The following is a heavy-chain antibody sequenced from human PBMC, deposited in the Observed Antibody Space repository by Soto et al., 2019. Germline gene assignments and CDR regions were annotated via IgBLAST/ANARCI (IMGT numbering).Heavy chain of an antibody. J-gene: IGHJ1*01. V-gene: IGHV3-30*18. CDR1: GFTFSSYG. Sequence: PGGSLRLSCAAPGFTFSSYGMHWVRQAPGKGLEWVAVISYDGSNKYYADSVKGRFTISRDNSKNTLYLQMNSLRAEDTAVYYCAKDAGNIVVVVAANPEYFQHWGQGTLVTVSS. CDR2: ISYDGSNK. D-gene: IGHD2-15*01. CDR3: AKDAGNIVVVVAANPEYFQH.